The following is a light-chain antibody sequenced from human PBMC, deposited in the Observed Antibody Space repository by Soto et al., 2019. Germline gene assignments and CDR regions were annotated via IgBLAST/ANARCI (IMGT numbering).Light chain of an antibody. V-gene: IGLV2-14*01. CDR1: SSDVGGYNY. CDR3: SSYTSSSPLFV. Sequence: QSVLTQPASVSGSPGQSLTISCTGTSSDVGGYNYVSWYQQHPGKAPKLMIYDVSNRPSGVSNRFSGSKSGNTASLTISGLQAEDEADYYCSSYTSSSPLFVFGTGTKVTVL. J-gene: IGLJ1*01. CDR2: DVS.